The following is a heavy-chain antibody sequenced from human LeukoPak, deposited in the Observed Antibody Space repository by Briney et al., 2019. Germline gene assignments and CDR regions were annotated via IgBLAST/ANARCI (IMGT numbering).Heavy chain of an antibody. J-gene: IGHJ3*02. D-gene: IGHD5-24*01. Sequence: GGSLRLSCAASGFTFSSYWMHWVRQAPGKGLVWVSRINSDGSSTSYADSVKGRFTISRDSAKNTLYLQMNSLRAEDTAVYYCARPVEMATFRGFDIWGQGTMVTVSS. CDR1: GFTFSSYW. V-gene: IGHV3-74*01. CDR3: ARPVEMATFRGFDI. CDR2: INSDGSST.